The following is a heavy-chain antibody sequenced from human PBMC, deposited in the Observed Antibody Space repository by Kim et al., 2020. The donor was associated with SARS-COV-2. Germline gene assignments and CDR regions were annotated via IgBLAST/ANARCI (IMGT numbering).Heavy chain of an antibody. CDR3: ARSVLFEDVYYVD. CDR2: INPKSGDA. D-gene: IGHD6-6*01. CDR1: GYTFSDYY. V-gene: IGHV1-2*06. Sequence: ASVKVSCKASGYTFSDYYLHWVRQAPGQGLEWVGRINPKSGDANFAPKFQGRVTMTRDTSTSTAYMELSSLIYDDSAIYFCARSVLFEDVYYVD. J-gene: IGHJ6*03.